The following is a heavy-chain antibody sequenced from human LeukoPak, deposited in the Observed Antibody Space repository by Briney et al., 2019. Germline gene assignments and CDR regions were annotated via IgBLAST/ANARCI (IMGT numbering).Heavy chain of an antibody. Sequence: GASVKVSCKAPGYTSTSYGISWVRQAPGQGLEWMGWISAYNGNTNYAQKLQGRVTMTTDTSTSTAYMELRSLRSDDTAVYYCARAYDILTQPYYGMDVWGQGTTVTVSS. J-gene: IGHJ6*02. V-gene: IGHV1-18*01. CDR3: ARAYDILTQPYYGMDV. CDR2: ISAYNGNT. D-gene: IGHD3-9*01. CDR1: GYTSTSYG.